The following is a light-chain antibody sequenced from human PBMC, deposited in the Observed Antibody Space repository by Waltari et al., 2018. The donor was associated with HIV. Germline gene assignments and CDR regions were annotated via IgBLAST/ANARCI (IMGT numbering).Light chain of an antibody. CDR3: QTWGTGIQV. CDR2: LNSDGSH. Sequence: HLVLTPSPSASASLGASVTLTCTLSPGHSSSAIPWHQQQPEKGHRYLMKLNSDGSHSKGDGIPDRFSGSSSGAERYLTISSLQSEDEADYYCQTWGTGIQVFGGGTKLTVL. J-gene: IGLJ2*01. CDR1: PGHSSSA. V-gene: IGLV4-69*01.